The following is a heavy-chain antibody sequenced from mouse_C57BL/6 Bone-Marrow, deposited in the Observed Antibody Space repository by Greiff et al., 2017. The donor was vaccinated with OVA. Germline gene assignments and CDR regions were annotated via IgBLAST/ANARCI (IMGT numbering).Heavy chain of an antibody. Sequence: VQLQQSGAELVRPGASVKLSCKASGYTFPSYGISWVKQRPGQGLEWIGEIYPRSGNTYYNEKFKGKATLTADKSSSTAYMELRSLTSEDSAVYFCARDEPHYFDYWGQGTTLTVSS. CDR1: GYTFPSYG. V-gene: IGHV1-81*01. CDR3: ARDEPHYFDY. J-gene: IGHJ2*01. CDR2: IYPRSGNT.